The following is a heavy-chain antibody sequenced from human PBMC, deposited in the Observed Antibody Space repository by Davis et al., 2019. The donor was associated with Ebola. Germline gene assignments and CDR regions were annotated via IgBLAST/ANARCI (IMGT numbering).Heavy chain of an antibody. Sequence: MPSETLSLTCAVSGGSISSGGYYWSWIRQPPGKGLEWIGEINHSGSTNYNPSLKSRVTISVDTSKNQFSLKLSSVTAADTAVYYCARGEWGYCSSTSCYRDYYYGMDVWGQGTTVTVSS. V-gene: IGHV4-34*01. CDR3: ARGEWGYCSSTSCYRDYYYGMDV. J-gene: IGHJ6*02. CDR2: INHSGST. CDR1: GGSISSGGYY. D-gene: IGHD2-2*02.